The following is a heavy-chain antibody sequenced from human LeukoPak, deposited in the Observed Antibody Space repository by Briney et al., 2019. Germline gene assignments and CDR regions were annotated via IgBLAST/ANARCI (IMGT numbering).Heavy chain of an antibody. CDR3: ARGAFGVYAFDI. Sequence: GGSLRLSCAASGFTFSSYGMHWVRQAPGKGLEWVSLISGSGIITYYADSVKGRFTISRDNAKNTLYVQMNSLRAEDTAVYYCARGAFGVYAFDIWGQGTMVTVSS. D-gene: IGHD3-3*01. V-gene: IGHV3-21*01. J-gene: IGHJ3*02. CDR2: ISGSGIIT. CDR1: GFTFSSYG.